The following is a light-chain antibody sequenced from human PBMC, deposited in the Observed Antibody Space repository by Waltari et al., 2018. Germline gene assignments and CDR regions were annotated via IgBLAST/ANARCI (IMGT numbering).Light chain of an antibody. Sequence: QSALTQPPSASETPGQRVTISCSGSNANLGRNYLYWYQQLPGTAPKLLIYRNNQRPSGVPDRFSASKSGTSASLAIDGLRSEDEAIYYCASWDDSHYVFGPGTQVTVL. CDR3: ASWDDSHYV. V-gene: IGLV1-47*01. CDR2: RNN. J-gene: IGLJ1*01. CDR1: NANLGRNY.